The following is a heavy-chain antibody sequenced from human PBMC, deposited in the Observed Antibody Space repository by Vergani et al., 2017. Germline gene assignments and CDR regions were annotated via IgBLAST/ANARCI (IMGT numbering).Heavy chain of an antibody. J-gene: IGHJ4*02. CDR3: ARGVLASTRIGG. V-gene: IGHV3-23*04. D-gene: IGHD2/OR15-2a*01. CDR1: GFTFSSYA. CDR2: ISGSGGST. Sequence: EVQLVESGGGLVQPGGSLRLSCAASGFTFSSYAMSWVRQAPGKGLEWVSAISGSGGSTYYADSVKGRFTISRDNAKNSLYLQMNSLRAEDTAVYYCARGVLASTRIGGWGQGTLVTVSS.